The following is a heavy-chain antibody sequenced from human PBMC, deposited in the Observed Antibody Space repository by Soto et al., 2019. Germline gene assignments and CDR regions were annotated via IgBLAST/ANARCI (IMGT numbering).Heavy chain of an antibody. CDR3: ARDGAVLTWYYGMDV. D-gene: IGHD3-16*01. CDR1: GFTFGSYA. Sequence: LRLSCAASGFTFGSYALHWVRQAPGKGLEWVAALKYDQSNQYYADSVKGRFTISRDDSKNTLYLQMNSLRPEDTAVYYCARDGAVLTWYYGMDVWAQGTTVTVSS. V-gene: IGHV3-30-3*01. CDR2: LKYDQSNQ. J-gene: IGHJ6*02.